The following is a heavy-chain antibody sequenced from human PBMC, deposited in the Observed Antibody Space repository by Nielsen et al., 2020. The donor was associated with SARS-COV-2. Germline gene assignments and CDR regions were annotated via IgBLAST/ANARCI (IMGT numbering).Heavy chain of an antibody. CDR3: ARDGYYYDSSGYLTVGY. D-gene: IGHD3-22*01. CDR2: ISYDGSNK. J-gene: IGHJ4*02. Sequence: GESLKISCAASGFTFSSYAMHWVRRAPGKGLEWVAVISYDGSNKYYADSVKGRFTISRDNSKNTLYLQMNSLRAEDTAVYYCARDGYYYDSSGYLTVGYWGQGTLVTVSS. CDR1: GFTFSSYA. V-gene: IGHV3-30*04.